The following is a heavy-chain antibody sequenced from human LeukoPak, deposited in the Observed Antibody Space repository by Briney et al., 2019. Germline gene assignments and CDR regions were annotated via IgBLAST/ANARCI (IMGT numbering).Heavy chain of an antibody. J-gene: IGHJ3*02. Sequence: GGSLRLSCAASGFTFSSYEMNWVRQAPGKGLEWVSYISSSGSTIYYADSVKGRFTISRDNAKNSLYLQMNSLRAEDTAVYYCARDGVYYDFWSGYYTAAFDIWGQGTMVTVSS. CDR2: ISSSGSTI. V-gene: IGHV3-48*03. CDR3: ARDGVYYDFWSGYYTAAFDI. CDR1: GFTFSSYE. D-gene: IGHD3-3*01.